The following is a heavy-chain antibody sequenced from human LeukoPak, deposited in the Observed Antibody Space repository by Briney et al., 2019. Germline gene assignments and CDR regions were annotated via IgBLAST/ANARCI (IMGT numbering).Heavy chain of an antibody. Sequence: GGSLRLSCAASGFTFSDYYMSWIRQAPGKGLEWVSYISSSGSTIYYADSVKGRFTISRDNAKNSLYLQMNSLRAEDTAVYYCAGGATVVTPSFDYWGQGTLVTVSS. CDR1: GFTFSDYY. CDR3: AGGATVVTPSFDY. CDR2: ISSSGSTI. D-gene: IGHD4-23*01. V-gene: IGHV3-11*01. J-gene: IGHJ4*02.